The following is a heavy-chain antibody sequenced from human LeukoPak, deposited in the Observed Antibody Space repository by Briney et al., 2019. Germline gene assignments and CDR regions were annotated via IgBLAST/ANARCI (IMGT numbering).Heavy chain of an antibody. D-gene: IGHD3-3*01. Sequence: KPSETLSPTCAVSGYSISSGYYWGWIRQPPGKGLEWIGSIYHSGSTYYNPSLKSRVTISVDTSKNQFSLKLSSVTAADTAVYYCATGSGFGVVISNYFDYWGQGTLVTVSS. CDR3: ATGSGFGVVISNYFDY. J-gene: IGHJ4*02. CDR2: IYHSGST. CDR1: GYSISSGYY. V-gene: IGHV4-38-2*01.